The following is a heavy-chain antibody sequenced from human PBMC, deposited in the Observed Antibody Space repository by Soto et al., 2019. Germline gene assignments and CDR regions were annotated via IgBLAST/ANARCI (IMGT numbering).Heavy chain of an antibody. CDR1: GFTFSSYS. V-gene: IGHV3-21*01. J-gene: IGHJ4*02. D-gene: IGHD4-17*01. CDR2: ISSSSSYI. CDR3: ARDSTTVVTYDY. Sequence: EVQLVESGGGLVKPGGSLRLSCAASGFTFSSYSMNWVRQAPGKGLEWVSSISSSSSYIYYADSVKGRFTISRDNAKNSLYLQMNSLRAEDTAVYYCARDSTTVVTYDYWGQGTLVTVSS.